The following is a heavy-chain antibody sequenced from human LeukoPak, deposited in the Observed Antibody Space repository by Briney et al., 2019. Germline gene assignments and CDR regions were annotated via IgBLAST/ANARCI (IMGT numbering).Heavy chain of an antibody. D-gene: IGHD3-22*01. CDR1: GYTFTSYG. J-gene: IGHJ4*02. CDR3: ARDSPYDRSGYWGVFDY. Sequence: GASVKVSCKASGYTFTSYGISWVRQAPGQGLEWMGWISIYNGNTKYAQKFQGRVTMTTDTSTTTDTSTITAYMELRSLRSDDTAVYYCARDSPYDRSGYWGVFDYWGQGTLVTVSS. V-gene: IGHV1-18*01. CDR2: ISIYNGNT.